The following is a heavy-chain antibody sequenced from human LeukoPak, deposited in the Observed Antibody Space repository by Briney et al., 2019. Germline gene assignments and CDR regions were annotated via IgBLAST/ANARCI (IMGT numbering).Heavy chain of an antibody. J-gene: IGHJ4*02. D-gene: IGHD2-15*01. CDR1: GFRFSSFW. Sequence: PGGSPRLSCAASGFRFSSFWMSWVRQAPGKGLEWVANINQDGSEKNYVDSVKGRFTISRDGAKNLLYLQMNSLRAEDAAVYYCAREQCSGNSCYYYWGQGTLVTVSS. CDR3: AREQCSGNSCYYY. V-gene: IGHV3-7*01. CDR2: INQDGSEK.